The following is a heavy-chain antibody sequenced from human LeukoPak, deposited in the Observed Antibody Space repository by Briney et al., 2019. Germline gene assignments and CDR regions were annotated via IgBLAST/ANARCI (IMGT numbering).Heavy chain of an antibody. Sequence: GGSLRLSCAASGFTFSSYAMSWVRQAPGKGLEWVSAISGSGGSTYYADSVKGRFTISRDNSKNTLYLQMNSLRAEDTAVYYCARGVDDSATFFYSYYMDVWGKGTTVTVSS. J-gene: IGHJ6*03. V-gene: IGHV3-23*01. D-gene: IGHD2/OR15-2a*01. CDR3: ARGVDDSATFFYSYYMDV. CDR2: ISGSGGST. CDR1: GFTFSSYA.